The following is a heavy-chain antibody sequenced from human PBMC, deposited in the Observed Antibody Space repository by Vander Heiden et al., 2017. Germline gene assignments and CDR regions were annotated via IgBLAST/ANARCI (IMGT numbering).Heavy chain of an antibody. V-gene: IGHV3-9*01. D-gene: IGHD3-22*01. CDR3: AKDTVYDSSGYFDY. Sequence: EVQLVESGGGLVQPGRSLRLSCGASGFTFDDSAMHWVRQAPGKGLEWVSGISWNSGSIGYADSVKGRFTISRDNAKNSLYLQMNSLRAEDTALYYCAKDTVYDSSGYFDYWGQGSLVTVSS. J-gene: IGHJ4*02. CDR2: ISWNSGSI. CDR1: GFTFDDSA.